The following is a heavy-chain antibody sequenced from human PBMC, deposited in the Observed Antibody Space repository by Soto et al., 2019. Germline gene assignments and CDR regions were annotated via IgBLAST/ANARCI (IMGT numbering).Heavy chain of an antibody. J-gene: IGHJ3*02. D-gene: IGHD5-12*01. CDR3: VRAQGSGYPGDGAFDI. CDR2: ISSSSSYI. Sequence: EVQLVESGGGLVKPGGSLRLFCPASGFTFSSYSMNWVRQAPGKGLEWVSSISSSSSYIYYAASVKGRFTISRDNAKNALYLQMNSLRAEDTAMYYCVRAQGSGYPGDGAFDIWGQGTMVTVSS. V-gene: IGHV3-21*01. CDR1: GFTFSSYS.